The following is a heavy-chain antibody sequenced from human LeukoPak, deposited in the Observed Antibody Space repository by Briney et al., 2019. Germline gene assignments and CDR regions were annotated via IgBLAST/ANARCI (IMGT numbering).Heavy chain of an antibody. CDR1: GGSISSYY. D-gene: IGHD7-27*01. CDR3: ARGHGDDAFDI. CDR2: IYYSGST. V-gene: IGHV4-59*01. Sequence: SETLSLTCTVSGGSISSYYWSWIRQPPGKGLEWIGYIYYSGSTNYNPSLKSRVTISADTSKNQFSLKLSSVTAADTAVYYCARGHGDDAFDIWGQGTMVTVSS. J-gene: IGHJ3*02.